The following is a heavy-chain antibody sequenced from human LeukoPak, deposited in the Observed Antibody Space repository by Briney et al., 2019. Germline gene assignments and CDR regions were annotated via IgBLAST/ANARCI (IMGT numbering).Heavy chain of an antibody. CDR2: IYSGGIT. D-gene: IGHD4-23*01. CDR3: ARDNYGGSYYYMDA. Sequence: GGSLRLSCAASGFTVRNNYMSWVRQAPGKGLEWVSVIYSGGITYYADSVKGRFTISRDNSKNTLYLQMNSLRAEDTAVYYCARDNYGGSYYYMDAWGKGTTVTISS. J-gene: IGHJ6*03. V-gene: IGHV3-66*01. CDR1: GFTVRNNY.